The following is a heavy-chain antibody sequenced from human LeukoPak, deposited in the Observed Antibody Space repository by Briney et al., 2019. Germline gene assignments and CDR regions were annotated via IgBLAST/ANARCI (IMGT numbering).Heavy chain of an antibody. Sequence: GGSLRLSCAASGFTFSSYWMSWVRQAPGKGLEWVANIKQDGSEKYYVDSVKGRFTISRDKAKNSLYLQMNSLRAEDAAVYYCARDSGSYLEALYFDYWGQGTLVTVSS. CDR3: ARDSGSYLEALYFDY. J-gene: IGHJ4*02. V-gene: IGHV3-7*04. CDR2: IKQDGSEK. D-gene: IGHD1-26*01. CDR1: GFTFSSYW.